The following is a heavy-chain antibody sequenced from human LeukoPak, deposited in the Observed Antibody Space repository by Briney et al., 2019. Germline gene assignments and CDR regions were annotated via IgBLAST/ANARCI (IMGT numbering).Heavy chain of an antibody. CDR2: ISGSGAGT. D-gene: IGHD1-7*01. Sequence: PGGSLRLSCAASGFTFSSIAMSWVRQAPGKGLEWVSGISGSGAGTYYADSVKGRFTISRDNSKNTLSLQMNSLRAEDTAAYYCAKEGYQAGTTSKGYFDYWGQGTLVTVSS. V-gene: IGHV3-23*01. CDR3: AKEGYQAGTTSKGYFDY. J-gene: IGHJ4*02. CDR1: GFTFSSIA.